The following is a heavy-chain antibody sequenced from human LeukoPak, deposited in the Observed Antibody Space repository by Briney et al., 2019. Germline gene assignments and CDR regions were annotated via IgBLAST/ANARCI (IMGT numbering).Heavy chain of an antibody. J-gene: IGHJ4*02. CDR2: ISESGEKT. V-gene: IGHV3-23*01. D-gene: IGHD3-10*01. CDR3: SNSPPTYGDLDY. CDR1: GFTFSSYG. Sequence: GGSLRLSCAASGFTFSSYGMSWVRQAPGRGLEWVSAISESGEKTYYVDSVEGRFTISRDNSKNTLSLQMNNLRDDDTAIYYCSNSPPTYGDLDYWGQGTLVTVSS.